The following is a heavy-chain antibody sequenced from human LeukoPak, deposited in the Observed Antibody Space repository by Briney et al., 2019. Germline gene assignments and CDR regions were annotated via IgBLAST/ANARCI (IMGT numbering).Heavy chain of an antibody. CDR1: GGSISSYS. CDR2: IYYSGST. Sequence: SETLSLTCTVSGGSISSYSWTWIRQPPGKGLEWIGYIYYSGSTNYNPSLKSRVTISVDTSKNQFSLKLSSVTAADTAVYYCARGPPALAYWGQGTLVTVSS. J-gene: IGHJ4*02. V-gene: IGHV4-59*12. D-gene: IGHD5-18*01. CDR3: ARGPPALAY.